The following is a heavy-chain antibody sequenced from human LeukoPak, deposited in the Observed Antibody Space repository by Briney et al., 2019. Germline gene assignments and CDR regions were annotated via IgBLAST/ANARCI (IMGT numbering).Heavy chain of an antibody. Sequence: GGSLRLSCAASGFTFSSYVMHWVRQAPGKGLEWVAVISYDGSNKYYADSGKGRFTVSRDNSKNTLYLQMNSLRPEDTAVYFCAKGSKAVLFTRDHYMDVWGKGTTVTISS. CDR1: GFTFSSYV. V-gene: IGHV3-30*04. J-gene: IGHJ6*03. CDR2: ISYDGSNK. CDR3: AKGSKAVLFTRDHYMDV. D-gene: IGHD6-19*01.